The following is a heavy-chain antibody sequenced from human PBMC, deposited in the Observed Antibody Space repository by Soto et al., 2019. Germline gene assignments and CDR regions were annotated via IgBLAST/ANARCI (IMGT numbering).Heavy chain of an antibody. CDR2: MTPHSGKT. D-gene: IGHD2-2*01. V-gene: IGHV1-8*01. CDR3: ARGWEVPAATFAS. Sequence: QVQLVQSGAEVKKPGTSVKVSCKASGYTFTTYDINWVRQAPGQGLEWMGWMTPHSGKTGYAPKFQGRVTMTRDTSISTAYMELSSLRSEDTAVYFCARGWEVPAATFASWGQGTLVTVSS. CDR1: GYTFTTYD. J-gene: IGHJ4*02.